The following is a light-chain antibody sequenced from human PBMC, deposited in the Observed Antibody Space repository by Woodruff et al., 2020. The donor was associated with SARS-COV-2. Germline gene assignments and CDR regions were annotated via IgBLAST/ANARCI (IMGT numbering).Light chain of an antibody. J-gene: IGLJ3*02. V-gene: IGLV2-14*01. CDR3: AAWDDSVSGWV. Sequence: HPGKAPKLMIYEVSNRPSGVSNRFSGSKSGNTASLTISGLRSEDEVDYYCAAWDDSVSGWVFGGGTKLTVL. CDR2: EVS.